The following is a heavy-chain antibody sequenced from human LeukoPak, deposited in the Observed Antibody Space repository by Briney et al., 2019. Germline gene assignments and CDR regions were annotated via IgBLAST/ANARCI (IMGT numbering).Heavy chain of an antibody. CDR3: ARDGGGDGGSYRDSCFDN. V-gene: IGHV4-31*03. J-gene: IGHJ4*01. D-gene: IGHD1-26*01. CDR2: IYYSGST. Sequence: SETLSLTCTFSVGSLSSGGYYWSWIRQHPGKGLEWIGYIYYSGSTYYNPSLKSRVTISVDTSKNQFSLKLSSVTAADTAVYYCARDGGGDGGSYRDSCFDNWGQGTLVTVSS. CDR1: VGSLSSGGYY.